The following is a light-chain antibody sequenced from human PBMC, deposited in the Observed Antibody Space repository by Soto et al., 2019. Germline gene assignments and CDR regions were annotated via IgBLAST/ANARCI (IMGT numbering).Light chain of an antibody. Sequence: EIVMTQSPATLSVSPGERATLSCRASQSVSSNLAWYQQKPGQAPRLLIYGASTRATGIPARFSGSGSGTEFTHTITSLQSDDCAVYYCQQYNNWPPLTFGGGTKVEIK. CDR3: QQYNNWPPLT. CDR1: QSVSSN. J-gene: IGKJ4*01. V-gene: IGKV3-15*01. CDR2: GAS.